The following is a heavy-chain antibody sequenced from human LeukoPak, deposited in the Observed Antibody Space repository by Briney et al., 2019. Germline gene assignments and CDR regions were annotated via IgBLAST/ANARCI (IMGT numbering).Heavy chain of an antibody. CDR2: TSKDGSDT. Sequence: GGSLRLSYAVSGFTFSDSWMHWVRQAPGKGPEWLSRTSKDGSDTVYADSAKGRLTASRDNAKNTVYLELTNLRPDDTALYYCARGGYSGSYYRFSWGRGTLVTVAS. CDR3: ARGGYSGSYYRFS. D-gene: IGHD6-25*01. V-gene: IGHV3-74*01. J-gene: IGHJ4*02. CDR1: GFTFSDSW.